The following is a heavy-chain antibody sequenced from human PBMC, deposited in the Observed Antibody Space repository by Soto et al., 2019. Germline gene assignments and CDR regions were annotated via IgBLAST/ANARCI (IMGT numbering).Heavy chain of an antibody. V-gene: IGHV1-18*04. CDR3: ARGPPLFYYDSSGYYPS. J-gene: IGHJ5*02. Sequence: QVQLVQSGAEVKKPGASVKVSCKASGYTFTSYGISWVRQAPGQGLEGMGWISAYNGNTDYAQKLQGRVTMTTDTATSTAYMELRSLRSDDTAVYYCARGPPLFYYDSSGYYPSWGQGTLVTVSS. CDR1: GYTFTSYG. D-gene: IGHD3-22*01. CDR2: ISAYNGNT.